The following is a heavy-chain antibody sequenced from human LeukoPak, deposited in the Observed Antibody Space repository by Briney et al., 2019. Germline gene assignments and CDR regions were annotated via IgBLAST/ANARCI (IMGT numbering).Heavy chain of an antibody. CDR3: ASRTFSPSWSDP. V-gene: IGHV5-51*01. CDR2: IYPGDSRT. CDR1: GNSFTSNW. D-gene: IGHD3-16*01. Sequence: GESLKISCEGFGNSFTSNWIGWVRQTPGKGLEWMGVIYPGDSRTRYNPSFQGRVTISVDRTISTAYLQWSSLEASDTAMYYCASRTFSPSWSDPRGQGTPVIGTS. J-gene: IGHJ5*02.